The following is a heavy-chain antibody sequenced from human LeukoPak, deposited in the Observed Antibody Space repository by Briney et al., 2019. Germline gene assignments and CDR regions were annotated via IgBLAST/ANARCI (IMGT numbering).Heavy chain of an antibody. CDR1: GFTFSSYS. J-gene: IGHJ4*02. CDR2: ISSSSTYT. V-gene: IGHV3-21*01. CDR3: ATSWELPFDY. D-gene: IGHD1-26*01. Sequence: GGSLRLSCAASGFTFSSYSMDWVRQAPGKGLEWVSSISSSSTYTYYADSVKGRFIISRDNAKNSLYLQMNSLRAEDTAMYYCATSWELPFDYWGQGTLVTVSS.